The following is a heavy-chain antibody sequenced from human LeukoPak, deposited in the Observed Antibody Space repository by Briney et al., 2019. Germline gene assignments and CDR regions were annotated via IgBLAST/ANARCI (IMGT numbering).Heavy chain of an antibody. D-gene: IGHD5-18*01. CDR1: GFTFSSYA. CDR2: ISGSGGST. J-gene: IGHJ3*02. CDR3: ARSSVTDAFDI. Sequence: GGPLRLSCAASGFTFSSYAMSWVRQAPGKGLEWVSAISGSGGSTYYADSVKGRFTISRDNAKNSLYLQMNSLRAEDTAVYYCARSSVTDAFDIWGQGTMVTVSS. V-gene: IGHV3-23*01.